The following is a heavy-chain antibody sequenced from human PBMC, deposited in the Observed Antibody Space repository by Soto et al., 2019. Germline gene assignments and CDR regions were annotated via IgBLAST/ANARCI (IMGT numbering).Heavy chain of an antibody. D-gene: IGHD3-10*01. CDR1: GFTFSNYG. Sequence: QVQLVESGGGVVQPGRSLRLSCVACGFTFSNYGMHWVRQAPGKGLEWVANIWYDGSDQSHADSGKGRFTVSRDNSKNTLYLQMDSLRVEDTGVYYCTGGVWLGEARMYVIWGQGTLVSVSS. CDR2: IWYDGSDQ. V-gene: IGHV3-33*01. CDR3: TGGVWLGEARMYVI. J-gene: IGHJ4*02.